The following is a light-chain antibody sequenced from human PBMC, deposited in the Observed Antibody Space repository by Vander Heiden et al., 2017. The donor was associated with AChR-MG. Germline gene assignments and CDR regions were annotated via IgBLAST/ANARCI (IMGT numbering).Light chain of an antibody. J-gene: IGLJ3*02. CDR3: SSDTHTSWV. CDR2: EGT. CDR1: SSDLRLYDS. V-gene: IGLV2-8*01. Sequence: QSALTQPPSASGSPGQSITIYCTGTSSDLRLYDSVSWYQQHPGKDHQLIIYEGTERPAGVPDRFSGSKSGNTAALTVSGLQAEDEDDYDCSSDTHTSWVFGGGTKLSVL.